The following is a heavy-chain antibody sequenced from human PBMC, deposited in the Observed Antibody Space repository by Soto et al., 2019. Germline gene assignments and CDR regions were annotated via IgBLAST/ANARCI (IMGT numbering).Heavy chain of an antibody. D-gene: IGHD6-25*01. CDR2: ISSSSSYI. V-gene: IGHV3-21*01. Sequence: PVGSLRLSCVASGFTFNKYALAWVRQAPGKGLEWVSSISSSSSYIYYADSVKGRFTISRDNAKNSLYLQMNSLRAEDTAVYYCARGSSGAFDIWGQGTMVTVSS. CDR1: GFTFNKYA. J-gene: IGHJ3*02. CDR3: ARGSSGAFDI.